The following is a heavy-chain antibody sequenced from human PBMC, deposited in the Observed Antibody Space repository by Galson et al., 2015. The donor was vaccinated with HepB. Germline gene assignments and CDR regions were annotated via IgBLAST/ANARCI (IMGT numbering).Heavy chain of an antibody. CDR1: GDSVSSNSAA. CDR2: TYYRSKWSN. J-gene: IGHJ3*02. Sequence: CAISGDSVSSNSAAWNWIRQSPSRGLEWLGRTYYRSKWSNDYAVSVKSRIIIKPDTSKNQFSLQLNSVTPEDTAVYYCARKSSIAEAFEIWAKGQWSPSLQ. V-gene: IGHV6-1*01. D-gene: IGHD6-6*01. CDR3: ARKSSIAEAFEI.